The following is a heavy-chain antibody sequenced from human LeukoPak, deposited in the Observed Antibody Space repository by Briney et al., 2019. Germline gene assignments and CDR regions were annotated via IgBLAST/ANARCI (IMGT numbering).Heavy chain of an antibody. CDR2: IYSGGST. CDR3: VRGDRYFFDF. J-gene: IGHJ4*02. Sequence: PGGSLRLSCAASGFTVSSNYMSWVRQAPGKGLEWVSAIYSGGSTYYADSVKGRFTISRDNSKNSLYLQMNSLRAEDTAIYYCVRGDRYFFDFWGRGTLVTVSS. V-gene: IGHV3-66*01. CDR1: GFTVSSNY.